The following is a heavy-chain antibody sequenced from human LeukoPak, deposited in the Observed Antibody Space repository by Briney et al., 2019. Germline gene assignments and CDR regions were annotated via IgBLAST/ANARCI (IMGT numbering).Heavy chain of an antibody. CDR3: ARDKYYYGSGSSRTLYYYYGMDV. D-gene: IGHD3-10*01. Sequence: GGSLRLSCAASGFTFSSYAMHWVREAPGTGLEWVAVISYDGSNKYYADSVKGRFTISRDNSKNTLYLQMNSLRAEDTAVYYCARDKYYYGSGSSRTLYYYYGMDVWGQGTTVTVSS. V-gene: IGHV3-30-3*01. CDR2: ISYDGSNK. CDR1: GFTFSSYA. J-gene: IGHJ6*02.